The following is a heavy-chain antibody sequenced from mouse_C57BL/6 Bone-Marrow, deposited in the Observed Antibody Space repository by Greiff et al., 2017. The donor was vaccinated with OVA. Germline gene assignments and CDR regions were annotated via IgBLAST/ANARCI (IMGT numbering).Heavy chain of an antibody. J-gene: IGHJ1*03. D-gene: IGHD1-1*01. Sequence: QVQLQQSGAELVKPGASVKMSCKASGYTFTTYPIEWMKQNHGKSLEWIGNFHPYNDDTKYNEKFKGKATLTVEKSSSTVYLELSRLTSDDSAVYYCARGRTYYGSSYGYFDVWGTGTTVTVSS. V-gene: IGHV1-47*01. CDR2: FHPYNDDT. CDR1: GYTFTTYP. CDR3: ARGRTYYGSSYGYFDV.